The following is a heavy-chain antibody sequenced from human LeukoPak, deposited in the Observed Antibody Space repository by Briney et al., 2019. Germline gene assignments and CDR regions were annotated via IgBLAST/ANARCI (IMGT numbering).Heavy chain of an antibody. CDR2: IGGNGGSI. Sequence: PGGSLRLSCAGSGFTFRRYAMIWVRQAPGKGLEHVSGIGGNGGSIYYTDSVRGRFIISRDNSRNTLFLQMNSLRAEDTAVYYCAKDDGHTSHIDYWGQGTLVTVSS. J-gene: IGHJ4*02. V-gene: IGHV3-23*01. CDR3: AKDDGHTSHIDY. CDR1: GFTFRRYA.